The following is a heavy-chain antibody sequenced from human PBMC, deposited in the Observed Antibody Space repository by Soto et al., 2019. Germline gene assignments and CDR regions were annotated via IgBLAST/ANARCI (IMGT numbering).Heavy chain of an antibody. Sequence: KSSETLSLTXAVYGGSFSGYYWSWIRQPPGKGLEWIGEINHSGSTNYNPSLKSRVTISVDTSKNQFSLKLSSVTAADTAVYYCARGPYCSGSSCYSGWFDPWGQGTLVTVSS. CDR2: INHSGST. CDR1: GGSFSGYY. D-gene: IGHD2-15*01. J-gene: IGHJ5*02. V-gene: IGHV4-34*01. CDR3: ARGPYCSGSSCYSGWFDP.